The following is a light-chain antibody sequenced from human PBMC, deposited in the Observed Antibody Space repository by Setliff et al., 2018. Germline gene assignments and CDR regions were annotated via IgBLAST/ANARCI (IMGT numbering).Light chain of an antibody. V-gene: IGLV2-11*01. CDR2: DVS. CDR1: SSDVGGYNY. J-gene: IGLJ2*01. Sequence: QSALAQPRSVSGSPGQSVTISCTGTSSDVGGYNYVSWYQQHPGKAPKLMIYDVSKRPSGVPDRFSGSKSGNTASLTISGLQAEDEADYYCSSYTSSSTFAVFGGGTKVTVL. CDR3: SSYTSSSTFAV.